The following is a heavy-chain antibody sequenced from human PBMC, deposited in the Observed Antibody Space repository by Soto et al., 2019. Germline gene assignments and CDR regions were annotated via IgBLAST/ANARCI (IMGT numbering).Heavy chain of an antibody. CDR2: IYSGGST. CDR3: AIAARRDAFDI. Sequence: GSRILSCAASWFTGTSNYMRWVRQAPGKGLEWVSVIYSGGSTYYADSVKGRFTISRDNSKNTLYLQMNSLRAEDTAVYYCAIAARRDAFDIWGQGTMVTVSS. J-gene: IGHJ3*02. D-gene: IGHD6-6*01. CDR1: WFTGTSNY. V-gene: IGHV3-53*01.